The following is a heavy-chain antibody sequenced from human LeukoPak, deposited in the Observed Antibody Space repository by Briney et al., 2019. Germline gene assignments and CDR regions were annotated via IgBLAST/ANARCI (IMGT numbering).Heavy chain of an antibody. CDR1: GYSISSGYY. CDR3: ARGILRPDTAMVKGDY. CDR2: IYHSGST. Sequence: SETLSLTCTVSGYSISSGYYWGWIRQPPGKGLEWIGSIYHSGSTNYNPSLKSRVTISVDTSKNQFSLKLSSVTAADTAVYYCARGILRPDTAMVKGDYWGQGTLVTVSS. D-gene: IGHD5-18*01. V-gene: IGHV4-38-2*02. J-gene: IGHJ4*02.